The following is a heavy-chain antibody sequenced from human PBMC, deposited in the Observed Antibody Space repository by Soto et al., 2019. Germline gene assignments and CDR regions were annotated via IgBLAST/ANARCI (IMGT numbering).Heavy chain of an antibody. V-gene: IGHV3-11*05. CDR3: ARAHGYDDY. CDR2: ISVSSSYT. D-gene: IGHD5-12*01. Sequence: QVQLVESGGGLVKPGGSLRLSCVASGFTFSDYYMSWILQAPGKGLEWISYISVSSSYTNYADSVRGRFTIFRDNAQNSLFLQMNSLRAEDTAVYYCARAHGYDDYWGRGALVTVST. CDR1: GFTFSDYY. J-gene: IGHJ4*02.